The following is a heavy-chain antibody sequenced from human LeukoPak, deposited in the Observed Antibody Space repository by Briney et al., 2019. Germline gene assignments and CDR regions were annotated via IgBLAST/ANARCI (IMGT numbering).Heavy chain of an antibody. J-gene: IGHJ4*02. CDR2: ISGSGGST. CDR1: GFTFSSYW. CDR3: AKVRDDIVVVPAPFDY. V-gene: IGHV3-23*01. Sequence: GGSLRLSCAASGFTFSSYWMSWVRQAPGKGLEWVSAISGSGGSTYYADSVKGRFTISRDNSKNTLYLQMNSLRAEDTAVYYCAKVRDDIVVVPAPFDYWGQGTLVTVSS. D-gene: IGHD2-2*01.